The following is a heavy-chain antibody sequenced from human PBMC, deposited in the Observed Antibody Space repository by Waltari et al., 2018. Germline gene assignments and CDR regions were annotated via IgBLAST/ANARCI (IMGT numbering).Heavy chain of an antibody. V-gene: IGHV3-53*01. CDR1: GFTVDSSY. J-gene: IGHJ6*02. CDR3: ANDPGIANGMDG. CDR2: VEKGHNR. D-gene: IGHD2-21*01. Sequence: EVHLAESGGGLIQPGGSLRLSCAASGFTVDSSYMSWVRQAPGKGLEWVSVVEKGHNRYYSDSVKGRFTIYTDASTNTLYLQMNSLRAEDTAVYYCANDPGIANGMDGWGQGTTVTVSS.